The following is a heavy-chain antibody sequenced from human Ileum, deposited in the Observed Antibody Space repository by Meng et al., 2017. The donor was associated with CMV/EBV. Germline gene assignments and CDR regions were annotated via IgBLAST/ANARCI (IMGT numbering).Heavy chain of an antibody. D-gene: IGHD2-2*01. J-gene: IGHJ6*02. CDR1: GFTFSGYG. CDR3: AKDLGRCSSTSCSKPAWYYGMDV. V-gene: IGHV3-30*02. Sequence: GESLKISCAASGFTFSGYGMHWVRHAPGEGLEWVAFIRYDGSYKFYADSVKGRFTISRDNSRNTLFLQMNSLSAKDTGLYYCAKDLGRCSSTSCSKPAWYYGMDVWGQGTTVTVSS. CDR2: IRYDGSYK.